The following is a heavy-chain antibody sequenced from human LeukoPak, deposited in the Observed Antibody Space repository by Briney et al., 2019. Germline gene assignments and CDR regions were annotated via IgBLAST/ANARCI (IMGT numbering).Heavy chain of an antibody. CDR3: AKDVDTAMVTGYFDY. CDR2: IRYDGSNK. D-gene: IGHD5-18*01. CDR1: GFTFSSYA. Sequence: GGSLRLSCAASGFTFSSYAMSWVRQAPGKGLEWVAFIRYDGSNKYYADSVKGRFTISRDNSKNTLYLQMNSLRAEDTAVYYCAKDVDTAMVTGYFDYWGQGTLVTVSS. V-gene: IGHV3-30*02. J-gene: IGHJ4*02.